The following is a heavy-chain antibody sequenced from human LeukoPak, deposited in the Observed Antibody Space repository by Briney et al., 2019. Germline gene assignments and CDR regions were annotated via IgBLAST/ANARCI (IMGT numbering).Heavy chain of an antibody. J-gene: IGHJ4*02. CDR1: AFTFSSYW. D-gene: IGHD3-3*01. Sequence: PGGSLRLSCAASAFTFSSYWMTWVRQAPGKGLEWVANIKQEGSEKYYVDSVKGRFTISRDNAKNSLYLQMNSLRAEDTAVYYCARDFRGGYDFWSGYYTPYYFDYWGQGTLVTVSS. V-gene: IGHV3-7*03. CDR3: ARDFRGGYDFWSGYYTPYYFDY. CDR2: IKQEGSEK.